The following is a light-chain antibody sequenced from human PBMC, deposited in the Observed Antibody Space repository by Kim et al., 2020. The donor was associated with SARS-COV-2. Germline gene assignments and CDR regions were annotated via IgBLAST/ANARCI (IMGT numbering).Light chain of an antibody. CDR1: RGFSDY. CDR3: QQYQTYLWT. J-gene: IGKJ1*01. Sequence: ASVGDRVTITCRASRGFSDYLAWFQQKPGKAPKSLIYAASKLHSGVPSRFSGIGSGTEFTLTISSLQPEDFATYYCQQYQTYLWTFGQGAKVDIK. CDR2: AAS. V-gene: IGKV1-16*01.